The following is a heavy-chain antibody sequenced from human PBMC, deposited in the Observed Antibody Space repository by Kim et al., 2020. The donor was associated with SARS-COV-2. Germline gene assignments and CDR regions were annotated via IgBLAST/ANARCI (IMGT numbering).Heavy chain of an antibody. V-gene: IGHV1-2*02. CDR3: ARGGADILTGLPLDY. J-gene: IGHJ4*02. Sequence: QKFQGRVTMTRDTSISTGYMELSRLRSDDTAVYYCARGGADILTGLPLDYWGQGTLVTVSS. D-gene: IGHD3-9*01.